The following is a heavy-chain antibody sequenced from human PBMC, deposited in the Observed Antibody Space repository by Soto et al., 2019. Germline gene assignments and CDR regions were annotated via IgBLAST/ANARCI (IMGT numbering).Heavy chain of an antibody. J-gene: IGHJ4*02. CDR1: RFSLSTSQVG. Sequence: GPTLVNPTQTLTLTCTFSRFSLSTSQVGGGWIRQHPGKALEWLAHVYWNDANYYSLSLKTRLTITKDTAKNQVDLKMTNMDPVDTATYFCARLNNLGYYFDYWGQGALVTVSS. V-gene: IGHV2-5*01. CDR3: ARLNNLGYYFDY. D-gene: IGHD1-20*01. CDR2: VYWNDAN.